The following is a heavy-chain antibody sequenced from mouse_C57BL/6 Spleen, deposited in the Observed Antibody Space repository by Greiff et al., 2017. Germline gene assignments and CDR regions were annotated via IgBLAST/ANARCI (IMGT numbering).Heavy chain of an antibody. D-gene: IGHD1-1*01. CDR1: GYTFTSYW. Sequence: QVQLQQPGAELVRPGSSVKLSCKASGYTFTSYWMDWVKQRPGQGLEWIGNIYPSDSETHYNQKFKDKATLTVDKSSSTAYMQLSSLTSEDSAVYYCASDYGSSPVDCWGQGTTLTVSS. J-gene: IGHJ2*01. CDR3: ASDYGSSPVDC. CDR2: IYPSDSET. V-gene: IGHV1-61*01.